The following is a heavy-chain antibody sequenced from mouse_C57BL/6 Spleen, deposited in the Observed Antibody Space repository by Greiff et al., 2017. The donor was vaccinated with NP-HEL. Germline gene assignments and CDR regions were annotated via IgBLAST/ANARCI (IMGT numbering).Heavy chain of an antibody. CDR2: INPNNGGT. CDR1: GYTFTDYY. V-gene: IGHV1-26*01. J-gene: IGHJ4*01. CDR3: ASITTVVESAMDY. Sequence: EVQLQQSGPELVKPGASVKISCKASGYTFTDYYMNWVKQSHGKSLEWIGDINPNNGGTSYNQKFKGKATLTVDKSSSTAYMELRSLTSEDSAVYYCASITTVVESAMDYWGQGTSVTVSS. D-gene: IGHD1-1*01.